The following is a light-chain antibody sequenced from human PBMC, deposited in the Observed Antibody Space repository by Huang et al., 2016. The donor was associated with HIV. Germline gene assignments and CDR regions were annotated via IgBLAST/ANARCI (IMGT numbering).Light chain of an antibody. J-gene: IGKJ2*01. CDR1: QSVSSRY. CDR3: QQYGSSSYT. V-gene: IGKV3D-20*01. Sequence: IVFTQSLASLSLSPEASAMLSCGVSQSVSSRYLAWFQKKPCLPPRLLIYDASVRAPGIPDRFSGGRAGTDFTLTINILEPEDFALYYCQQYGSSSYTFGQGTKLEIK. CDR2: DAS.